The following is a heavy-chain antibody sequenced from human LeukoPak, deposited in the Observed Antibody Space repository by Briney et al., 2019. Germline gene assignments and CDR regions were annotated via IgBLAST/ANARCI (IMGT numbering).Heavy chain of an antibody. D-gene: IGHD1-14*01. CDR3: ARGPDHTKAGY. CDR2: ISHDEGT. CDR1: GGSFSGYY. V-gene: IGHV4-34*01. J-gene: IGHJ4*02. Sequence: PSETLSLTCAVYGGSFSGYYWSWIRQSPGKGLEWMGEISHDEGTNYNPSLKSRVTISVDTSKYQFSLKLTSVTAADAGVYYCARGPDHTKAGYWGPGTLVTVSS.